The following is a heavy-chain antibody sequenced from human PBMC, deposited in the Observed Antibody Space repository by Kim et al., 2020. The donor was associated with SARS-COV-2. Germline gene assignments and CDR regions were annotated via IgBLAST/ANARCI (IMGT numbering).Heavy chain of an antibody. CDR2: IYYSGST. CDR1: GGSISSSSYY. J-gene: IGHJ1*01. CDR3: ARHARRWLQLFPENFQH. Sequence: SETLSLTCTVSGGSISSSSYYWGWIRQPPGKGLEWIGSIYYSGSTYYNPSLKSRVTISVDTSKNQFSLKLSSVTAADTAVYYCARHARRWLQLFPENFQHWGQGTLVTVSS. D-gene: IGHD5-12*01. V-gene: IGHV4-39*01.